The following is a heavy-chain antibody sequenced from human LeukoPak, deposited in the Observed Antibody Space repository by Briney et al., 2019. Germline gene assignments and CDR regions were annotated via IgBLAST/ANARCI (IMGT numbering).Heavy chain of an antibody. D-gene: IGHD6-6*01. CDR3: VREYSSSSGRAFDI. Sequence: PGGSLRLSCAAFGFTFSSYWMHWVGHAPGKGLGWVSRISTDGSSTNSADSVKGRFTISRDNAKNTLYLQMNSLRAEDTAVYYCVREYSSSSGRAFDIWGQGTMVTVSP. CDR2: ISTDGSST. CDR1: GFTFSSYW. J-gene: IGHJ3*02. V-gene: IGHV3-74*01.